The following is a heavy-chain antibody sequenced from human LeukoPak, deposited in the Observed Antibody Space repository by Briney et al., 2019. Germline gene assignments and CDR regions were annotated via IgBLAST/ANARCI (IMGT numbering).Heavy chain of an antibody. J-gene: IGHJ4*02. CDR2: ISSSGSTI. CDR1: GFTFSDYY. D-gene: IGHD3-9*01. CDR3: AKWGDYDILTGYYVSDF. Sequence: NPGGSLRLSCAASGFTFSDYYMSWIRQAPGKGLEWVSYISSSGSTIYYADSVKGRFTISRDNSKNTLYVEMNTLRAEDTAVYYCAKWGDYDILTGYYVSDFWGQGTLVTVSS. V-gene: IGHV3-11*01.